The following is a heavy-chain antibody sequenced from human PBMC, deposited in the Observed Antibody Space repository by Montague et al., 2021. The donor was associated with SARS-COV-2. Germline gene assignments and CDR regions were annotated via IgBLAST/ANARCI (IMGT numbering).Heavy chain of an antibody. Sequence: SETLSLTCTVSGGAVSSDSYYWSWLRQPPGKGLEWIGYFYYSARTNYNPSLKSRVTICVDTSKNQFSLKLASVTAADTAVYCCAIVYYDISALDVWGQGTTVTVS. V-gene: IGHV4-61*01. CDR2: FYYSART. CDR1: GGAVSSDSYY. J-gene: IGHJ6*02. CDR3: AIVYYDISALDV. D-gene: IGHD3-9*01.